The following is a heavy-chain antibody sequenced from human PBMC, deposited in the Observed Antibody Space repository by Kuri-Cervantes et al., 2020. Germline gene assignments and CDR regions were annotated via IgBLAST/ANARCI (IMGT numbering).Heavy chain of an antibody. CDR2: IYSGGST. CDR3: AKDYYGSGSALDY. D-gene: IGHD3-10*01. Sequence: GGSLRLSCAASGFTVSRNYMSWVRQAPGKGLEWVSVIYSGGSTYYADSVKGRFTISRDNSKNTLYLQMNSLRAEDTAVYYCAKDYYGSGSALDYWGQGTLVTVSS. V-gene: IGHV3-53*01. J-gene: IGHJ4*02. CDR1: GFTVSRNY.